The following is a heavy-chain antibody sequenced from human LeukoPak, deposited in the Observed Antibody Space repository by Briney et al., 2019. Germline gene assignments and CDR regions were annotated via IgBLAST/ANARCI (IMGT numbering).Heavy chain of an antibody. V-gene: IGHV4-34*01. D-gene: IGHD1-1*01. CDR3: AXXTGXXLXILP. CDR2: INHSGST. CDR1: GGSFSGYY. Sequence: XAXXGGSFSGYYWSWIRQPPGKGLEWIGEINHSGSTYYNPSLKSRVTISVDTSKNQFSLRLTSVTAADTAVYYCAXXTGXXLXILPGGQGXLVTVSS. J-gene: IGHJ4*02.